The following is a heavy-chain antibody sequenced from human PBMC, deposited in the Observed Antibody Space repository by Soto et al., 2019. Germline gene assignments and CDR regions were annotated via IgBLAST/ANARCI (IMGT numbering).Heavy chain of an antibody. CDR2: IYDSGST. CDR3: ARGNWGNSNWFDP. V-gene: IGHV4-59*02. D-gene: IGHD3-16*01. J-gene: IGHJ5*02. CDR1: GGSVSNDY. Sequence: PSETVSLTCTVSGGSVSNDYWSWIRQPPGKGLEWIGYIYDSGSTYYNPSLKSRVTLSVDTSKNQFSLKLRSVTAADTAVYYCARGNWGNSNWFDPWGQGAQVTVSS.